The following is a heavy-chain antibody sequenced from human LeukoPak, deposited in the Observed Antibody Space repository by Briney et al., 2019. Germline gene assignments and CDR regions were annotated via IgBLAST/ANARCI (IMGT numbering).Heavy chain of an antibody. CDR2: IYTSGST. J-gene: IGHJ4*02. CDR1: GGSISSGSYY. V-gene: IGHV4-61*02. D-gene: IGHD1-26*01. Sequence: PSQTLSLTCTVSGGSISSGSYYWSWIRQPAGKGLEWIGRIYTSGSTNYNPSLKSRVTISVDTSKNQFSLKLSSVTAADTAVYYCARGATWDYWGQGTLVTVSS. CDR3: ARGATWDY.